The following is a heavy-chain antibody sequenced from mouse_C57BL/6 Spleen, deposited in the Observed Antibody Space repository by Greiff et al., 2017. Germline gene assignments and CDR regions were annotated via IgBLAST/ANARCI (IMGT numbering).Heavy chain of an antibody. CDR1: GYAFSSYW. Sequence: QVQLQQSGAELVKPGASVKISCKASGYAFSSYWMNWVKQRPGKGLEWIGQIYPGDGDTNYNGKFKGKATLTADKSSSTAYMQLSSLTSEDSAVYFCARGDYDYYWYFDVWGTGTTVTVAS. V-gene: IGHV1-80*01. J-gene: IGHJ1*03. D-gene: IGHD2-4*01. CDR2: IYPGDGDT. CDR3: ARGDYDYYWYFDV.